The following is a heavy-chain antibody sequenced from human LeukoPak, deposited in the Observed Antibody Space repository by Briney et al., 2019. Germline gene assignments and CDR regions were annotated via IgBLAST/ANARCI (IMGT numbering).Heavy chain of an antibody. CDR1: GFTFSSYA. Sequence: PGGSLRLSCAASGFTFSSYAMHWVRQAPGKGLEWVAVISYDGSNKYYADSAKGRFTISRDNSKNTLYLQMNSLRAEDTAVYYCARDPEGEYYFDYWGQGTLVTVSS. CDR3: ARDPEGEYYFDY. J-gene: IGHJ4*02. D-gene: IGHD3-16*01. V-gene: IGHV3-30*04. CDR2: ISYDGSNK.